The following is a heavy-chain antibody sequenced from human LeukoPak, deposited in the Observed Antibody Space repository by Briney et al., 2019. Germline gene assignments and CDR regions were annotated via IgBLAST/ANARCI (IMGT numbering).Heavy chain of an antibody. J-gene: IGHJ4*02. CDR2: INPSGGST. V-gene: IGHV1-46*01. D-gene: IGHD2-21*02. Sequence: EASVKVSCKASGYTFTSYYMHWVRQAPGQGLEWMGIINPSGGSTSYAQKFQGRVTMTRDTSISTAYMELRSLRSDDTAVYYCARDSRGRLPGDYWGQGTLVTVSS. CDR3: ARDSRGRLPGDY. CDR1: GYTFTSYY.